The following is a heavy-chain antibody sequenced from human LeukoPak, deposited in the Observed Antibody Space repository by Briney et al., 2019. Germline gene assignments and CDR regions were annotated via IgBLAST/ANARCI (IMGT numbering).Heavy chain of an antibody. CDR2: ISSSSSYI. D-gene: IGHD2-2*01. CDR3: ARGEYCSSTSCYFWFDP. V-gene: IGHV3-21*01. J-gene: IGHJ5*02. Sequence: PGGSLRLSCAASGFTFSSYSMNWVRQAPGKGLEWVSSISSSSSYIYYADSVKGRFTISRDNAKNSLYLQMNSLRAEDTAVFYCARGEYCSSTSCYFWFDPWAQGNLVTVSS. CDR1: GFTFSSYS.